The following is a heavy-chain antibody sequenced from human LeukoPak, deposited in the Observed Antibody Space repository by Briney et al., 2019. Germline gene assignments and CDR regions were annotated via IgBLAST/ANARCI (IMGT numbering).Heavy chain of an antibody. Sequence: GGSLRLSCAASSSYAMSWVRQAPGKGLEWVSAITSSGYNTYYADSVKGRFTIPRDNSKNTLYLQMNSLRVEDTAVYYCAKSNGYFEYWGQGTLVPVSS. J-gene: IGHJ4*02. CDR1: SSYA. CDR2: ITSSGYNT. V-gene: IGHV3-23*01. CDR3: AKSNGYFEY. D-gene: IGHD3-22*01.